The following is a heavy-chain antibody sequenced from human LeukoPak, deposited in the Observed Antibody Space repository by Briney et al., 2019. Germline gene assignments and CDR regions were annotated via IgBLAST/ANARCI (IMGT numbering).Heavy chain of an antibody. CDR3: ARVPPIGDCTSSSCYDGPEFDY. D-gene: IGHD2-2*01. Sequence: ASVKVSCKASGYTFTSYYMHWVRQAPGQGLEWMGWINPNSGGTNYAQKFQGRVTMTRDTSISTAYMELSRLRSDDTAVYYCARVPPIGDCTSSSCYDGPEFDYWGQGTLVTVSS. J-gene: IGHJ4*02. CDR1: GYTFTSYY. V-gene: IGHV1-2*02. CDR2: INPNSGGT.